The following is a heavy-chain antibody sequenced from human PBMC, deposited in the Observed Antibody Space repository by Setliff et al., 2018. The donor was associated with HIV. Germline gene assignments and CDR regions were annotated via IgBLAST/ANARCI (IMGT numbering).Heavy chain of an antibody. CDR2: IYTSGNT. CDR1: GGSISSGSYY. J-gene: IGHJ6*03. CDR3: ARGNSRRLRVHYYYYYMDV. D-gene: IGHD4-17*01. V-gene: IGHV4-61*09. Sequence: SSETLSLTCTVSGGSISSGSYYWSWIRQPAGEGLEWIGHIYTSGNTNHNPSLKSRVTISVDTSENQFSLKLSSVTAADTAVYYCARGNSRRLRVHYYYYYMDVWGKGTTVTVSS.